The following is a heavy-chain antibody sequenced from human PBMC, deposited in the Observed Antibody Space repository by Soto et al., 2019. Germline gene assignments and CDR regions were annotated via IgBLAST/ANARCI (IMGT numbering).Heavy chain of an antibody. CDR1: GGSISSYY. J-gene: IGHJ6*02. CDR2: IDYSGST. D-gene: IGHD3-22*01. Sequence: QVQLQESGPGLVKPSETLSLTCTVSGGSISSYYWSWIRKPQGKGLEWIGYIDYSGSTNYNPSLKSRVTTSVDTSNNHFSIKLSSVTIEDTAVYYCTRVFTHEYDCRSSVTYPHISGRDVWGQGTTVTVSS. CDR3: TRVFTHEYDCRSSVTYPHISGRDV. V-gene: IGHV4-59*01.